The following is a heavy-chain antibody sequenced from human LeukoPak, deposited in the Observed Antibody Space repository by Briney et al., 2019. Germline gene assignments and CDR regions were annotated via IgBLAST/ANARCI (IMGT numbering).Heavy chain of an antibody. CDR1: GYTFTSYT. Sequence: GASVKVSCKASGYTFTSYTMNWVRQAPGQRREWMGWISAYNGYTHYAQMLQGRVTMTTDISTTTAYMELRSLGSDDTAVYYCARDGHRMYYYGSSDYRFDYWGQGTLVTVSS. CDR2: ISAYNGYT. V-gene: IGHV1-18*01. CDR3: ARDGHRMYYYGSSDYRFDY. J-gene: IGHJ4*02. D-gene: IGHD3-22*01.